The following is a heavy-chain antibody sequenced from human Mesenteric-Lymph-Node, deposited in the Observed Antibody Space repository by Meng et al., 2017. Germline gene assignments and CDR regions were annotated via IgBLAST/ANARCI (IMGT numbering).Heavy chain of an antibody. D-gene: IGHD6-6*01. V-gene: IGHV1-3*01. Sequence: ASVKVSCKASGYTFTSYAMHWVRQAPGQRLEWMGWINAGNGNTKYSQKFQGRVTITADKSTSTAYMELSSLRSEDTAVYYCASRTGGGSSSSDYWGQGTLVTVSS. CDR3: ASRTGGGSSSSDY. CDR1: GYTFTSYA. CDR2: INAGNGNT. J-gene: IGHJ4*02.